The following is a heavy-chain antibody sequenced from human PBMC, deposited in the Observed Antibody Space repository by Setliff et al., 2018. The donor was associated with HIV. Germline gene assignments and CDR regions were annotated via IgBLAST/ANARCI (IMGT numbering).Heavy chain of an antibody. Sequence: PSETLSLTCTVSGGSITTTNYYWGWVRQSPGKGLEWIGVIYYRGSAYYNLSLQSRVTLSVDTSKNPSSLHLTSVTAADTAVYFCARARGPPLPVLDFWGPGTLVTVSS. CDR1: GGSITTTNYY. D-gene: IGHD3-10*01. CDR3: ARARGPPLPVLDF. CDR2: IYYRGSA. V-gene: IGHV4-39*07. J-gene: IGHJ4*02.